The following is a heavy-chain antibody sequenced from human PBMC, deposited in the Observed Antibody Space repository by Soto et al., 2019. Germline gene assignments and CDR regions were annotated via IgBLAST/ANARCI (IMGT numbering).Heavy chain of an antibody. CDR3: TKANRYCSGANCFTFDD. D-gene: IGHD2-15*01. J-gene: IGHJ4*02. CDR1: GFTFSNYA. Sequence: PGGSLRLSCTASGFTFSNYAMSWVRQAPGKGLEWVSTYSVKGRFTISRDNSKNTLSLQMNSLRAEDTAVYYCTKANRYCSGANCFTFDDWGLGTLVTVSS. V-gene: IGHV3-23*01.